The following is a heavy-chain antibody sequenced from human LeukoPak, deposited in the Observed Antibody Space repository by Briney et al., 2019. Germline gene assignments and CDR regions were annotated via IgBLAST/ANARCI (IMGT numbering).Heavy chain of an antibody. V-gene: IGHV4-61*02. CDR3: AKNGAWQRQLVLAGY. Sequence: PSQTLSLTYTVSGGSISSGSYYWSWIRQPAGKGLEWIGRIYTSGSTNYNPSLESRVTISVDTSKNQFSLKLSSVTAADTAVYYCAKNGAWQRQLVLAGYWGQGTLGTVSS. D-gene: IGHD6-13*01. J-gene: IGHJ4*02. CDR2: IYTSGST. CDR1: GGSISSGSYY.